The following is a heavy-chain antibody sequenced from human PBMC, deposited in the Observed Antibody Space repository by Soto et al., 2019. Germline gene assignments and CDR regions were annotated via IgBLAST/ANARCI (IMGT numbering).Heavy chain of an antibody. Sequence: QVQLVESGGGVVQPGRSLRLSCAASGFTFSSYAMHWVRQAPGKGLEWVAVISYDGSNKYYADSVKGRFTISRDNSKNTMYLQMTGLRAEDAAVYYCARGADWGQGTLVTVSS. V-gene: IGHV3-30-3*01. CDR3: ARGAD. CDR1: GFTFSSYA. CDR2: ISYDGSNK. J-gene: IGHJ4*02.